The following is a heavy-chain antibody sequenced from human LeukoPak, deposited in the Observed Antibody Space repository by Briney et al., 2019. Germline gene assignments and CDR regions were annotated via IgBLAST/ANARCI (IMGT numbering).Heavy chain of an antibody. CDR3: AKDQLFAPRWTTFDS. CDR2: ITGGADST. J-gene: IGHJ4*02. Sequence: PGGSLRLSCAASGFTFSAYSMTWVRQAPGKGLEWVSTITGGADSTWYADSVEGRFTISRDNSETTLYLQMNSLRVEDTALYYCAKDQLFAPRWTTFDSWGRGTLVTVSS. D-gene: IGHD1-14*01. V-gene: IGHV3-23*01. CDR1: GFTFSAYS.